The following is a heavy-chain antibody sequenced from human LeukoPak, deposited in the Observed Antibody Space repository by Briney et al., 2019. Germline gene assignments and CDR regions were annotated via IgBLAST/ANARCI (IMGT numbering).Heavy chain of an antibody. CDR2: IYSGGST. Sequence: GGSLRLSCAASGFTVSSNYMSWVRQAPGKGLEWVSVIYSGGSTYYADSVKGRFTISRDNSKNTLYLQMNSLRAEDTAVYYCARGVDGDNSFDYWGQGTLVTVSS. V-gene: IGHV3-53*01. J-gene: IGHJ4*02. CDR3: ARGVDGDNSFDY. CDR1: GFTVSSNY. D-gene: IGHD4-17*01.